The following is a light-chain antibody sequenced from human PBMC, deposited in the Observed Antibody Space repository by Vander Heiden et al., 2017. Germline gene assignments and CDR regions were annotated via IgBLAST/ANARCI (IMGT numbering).Light chain of an antibody. CDR1: SSNIGSKT. J-gene: IGLJ2*01. V-gene: IGLV1-44*01. CDR2: SNN. CDR3: AAWDDSLNGVV. Sequence: QSVLTQPPPSSGTPGQSVTISCSGSSSNIGSKTVNWYQQLPGTAPKLLIYSNNQRPSGVPDRFSGSKSGTSASLAISGLQSEDEADYYCAAWDDSLNGVVFGGGTKLTVL.